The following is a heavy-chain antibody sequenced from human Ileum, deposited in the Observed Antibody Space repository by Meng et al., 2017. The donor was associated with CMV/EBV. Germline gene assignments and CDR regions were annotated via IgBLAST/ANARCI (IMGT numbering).Heavy chain of an antibody. D-gene: IGHD3-10*01. Sequence: QVTLQGSGPGLGKTSETLSLTCYVSGGSISNYYWRWIRQPAGKGLEWIAHIYTSGTTNYNPSLKSRVTMSVDTSRNQFSLKLTSVTAADTAVYYCARNYGSGNWNFFHYWGQGTLVTVSS. CDR2: IYTSGTT. J-gene: IGHJ4*02. V-gene: IGHV4-4*07. CDR1: GGSISNYY. CDR3: ARNYGSGNWNFFHY.